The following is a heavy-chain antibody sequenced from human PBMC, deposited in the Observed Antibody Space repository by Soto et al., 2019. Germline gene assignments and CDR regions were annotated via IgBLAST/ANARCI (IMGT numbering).Heavy chain of an antibody. CDR3: ARDVTVAGTSYYYYGMDV. J-gene: IGHJ6*02. CDR1: GYTFTSYY. CDR2: INPSGVST. Sequence: QVQLVQSGAEVKKPGASVKVSCKASGYTFTSYYMHWVRQAPGQGLEWMGIINPSGVSTSYAQKFQGRVTMTRDTSTSTVYMELSSLRSEDTAVYYCARDVTVAGTSYYYYGMDVWGQGTTVTVSS. D-gene: IGHD6-19*01. V-gene: IGHV1-46*01.